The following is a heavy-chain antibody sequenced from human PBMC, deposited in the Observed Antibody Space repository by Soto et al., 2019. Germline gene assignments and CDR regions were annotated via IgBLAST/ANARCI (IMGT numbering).Heavy chain of an antibody. CDR3: ARGVGNYYGSGSYTKYYYYYGMDV. CDR2: ISSSGSTI. D-gene: IGHD3-10*01. J-gene: IGHJ6*02. V-gene: IGHV3-48*04. Sequence: EVQLVESGGGLVQPGGSLRLSCAASGFNFSSYWMSWVRQAPGKGLEWVSYISSSGSTIYYADSVKGRFTISRDNAKHSLYLQMNCLRAEDTAVYYCARGVGNYYGSGSYTKYYYYYGMDVWGQWTTVTVSS. CDR1: GFNFSSYW.